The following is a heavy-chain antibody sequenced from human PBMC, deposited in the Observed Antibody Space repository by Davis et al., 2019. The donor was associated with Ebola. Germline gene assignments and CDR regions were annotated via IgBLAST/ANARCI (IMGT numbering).Heavy chain of an antibody. Sequence: GGSLRLSCSASGFSFSSYAVSWVRQAPGKGLEWVSGISGSGGDTYYAASVKGRFTISRDNSKNTLYLQMSSLRAEDTAVYHCAKQPAPGTYDYWGQGTLVTVSS. CDR1: GFSFSSYA. V-gene: IGHV3-23*01. CDR2: ISGSGGDT. CDR3: AKQPAPGTYDY. D-gene: IGHD6-13*01. J-gene: IGHJ4*02.